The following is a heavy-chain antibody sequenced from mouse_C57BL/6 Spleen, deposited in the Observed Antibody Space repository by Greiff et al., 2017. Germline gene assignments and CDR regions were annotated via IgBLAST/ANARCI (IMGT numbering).Heavy chain of an antibody. J-gene: IGHJ4*01. CDR2: IRSKSNNYAT. CDR1: GFSFNTYA. Sequence: GGGLVQPKGSLKLSCAASGFSFNTYAMNWVRQAPGKGLEWVARIRSKSNNYATYYADSVKDRFTISSDDSESMLYLQMNNLKTEDTAMYYCVRHRYYYGSSLAMDYWGQGTSVTVSS. CDR3: VRHRYYYGSSLAMDY. V-gene: IGHV10-1*01. D-gene: IGHD1-1*01.